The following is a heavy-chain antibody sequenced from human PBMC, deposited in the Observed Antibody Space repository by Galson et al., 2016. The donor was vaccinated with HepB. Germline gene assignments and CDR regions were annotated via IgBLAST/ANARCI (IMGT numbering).Heavy chain of an antibody. CDR1: GDSVSSDGAA. V-gene: IGHV6-1*01. Sequence: CAISGDSVSSDGAAWNWIRQSPSRGLEWLGRTYYRSKWYNDYPVSVKSRIIINPDTSKNQFSLQLKSVTPEDTAVYYCGRGYARGIDYWGQGILVTVSS. J-gene: IGHJ4*02. CDR2: TYYRSKWYN. CDR3: GRGYARGIDY. D-gene: IGHD5-12*01.